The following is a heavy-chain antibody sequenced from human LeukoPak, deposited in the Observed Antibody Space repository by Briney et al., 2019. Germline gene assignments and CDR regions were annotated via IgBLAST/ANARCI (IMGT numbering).Heavy chain of an antibody. Sequence: GGSLRLSCAASGFTFSRYTMNWVRQAPGKGLEWVSSISNSSTYIYYADSVKGRFTISRDNAKNSLYLQMNSLRAEDTAVYFCARGGVDYYGSGTYYLMYYFDYWGQGALVTVSS. CDR2: ISNSSTYI. CDR1: GFTFSRYT. V-gene: IGHV3-21*04. D-gene: IGHD3-10*01. CDR3: ARGGVDYYGSGTYYLMYYFDY. J-gene: IGHJ4*02.